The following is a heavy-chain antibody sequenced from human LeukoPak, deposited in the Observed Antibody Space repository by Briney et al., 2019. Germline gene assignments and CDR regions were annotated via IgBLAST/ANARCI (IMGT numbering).Heavy chain of an antibody. CDR3: ARGGDGYNEPFDY. CDR1: GGSFSGYY. V-gene: IGHV4-34*01. CDR2: INHSGST. D-gene: IGHD5-24*01. J-gene: IGHJ4*02. Sequence: SETLSLTCAVYGGSFSGYYWSWIRQPPGKGLEWIGEINHSGSTYYNPSLKSRVTISVDRSKNQFSLKLSSVTAADTAVYYCARGGDGYNEPFDYWGQGTLVTVSS.